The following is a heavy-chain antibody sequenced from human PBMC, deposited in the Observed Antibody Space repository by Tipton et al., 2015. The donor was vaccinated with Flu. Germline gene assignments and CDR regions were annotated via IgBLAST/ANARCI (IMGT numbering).Heavy chain of an antibody. CDR3: ARRRDGYNCFDY. D-gene: IGHD5-24*01. Sequence: TLSLTCAVYGGSFSGYYWSWIRQPPGKGLEWIGEINHSGSTHYNPSLKSRVTISVDTSKNQFSLKLSSVTAADTAVYYCARRRDGYNCFDYWGQGTRVTVSS. V-gene: IGHV4-34*01. CDR2: INHSGST. CDR1: GGSFSGYY. J-gene: IGHJ4*02.